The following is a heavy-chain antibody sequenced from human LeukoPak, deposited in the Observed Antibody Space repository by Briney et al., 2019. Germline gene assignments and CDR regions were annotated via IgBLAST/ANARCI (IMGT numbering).Heavy chain of an antibody. D-gene: IGHD6-19*01. J-gene: IGHJ4*02. Sequence: ASVKVSCEASGYTFTSYDINWVRQATGQGLEWMGWMNPNSGNTGYAQKFQGRVTMTRNTSISTAYMELSSLRSEDTAVYYCARGLRRVAGTSYYFDYWGQGTLVTVSS. CDR3: ARGLRRVAGTSYYFDY. CDR2: MNPNSGNT. V-gene: IGHV1-8*01. CDR1: GYTFTSYD.